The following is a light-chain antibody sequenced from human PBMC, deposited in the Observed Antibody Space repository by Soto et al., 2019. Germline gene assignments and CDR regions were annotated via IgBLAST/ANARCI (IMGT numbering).Light chain of an antibody. V-gene: IGKV3-15*01. CDR3: QQYHHWPWT. CDR2: GAS. CDR1: QSVPSN. J-gene: IGKJ1*01. Sequence: EIVMTQSPATLSVSPGERATLSCRASQSVPSNLAWYQQKPGQAPRLLISGASTRATGIPARFSGSGSGTEFTLIISSLQSDDFAVSYCQQYHHWPWTFGQGTKVEI.